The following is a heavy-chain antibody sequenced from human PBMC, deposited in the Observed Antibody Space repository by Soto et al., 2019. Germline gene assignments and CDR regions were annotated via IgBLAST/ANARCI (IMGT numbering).Heavy chain of an antibody. V-gene: IGHV3-23*01. CDR2: ISGSGGST. Sequence: EVQLLESGGLVQPGGSLRLSCAASGFTFSSYAMSWVRQAPGKGLEWVSAISGSGGSTYYADSVKGRFTISRDNSKNTLYLQMNSLRAEDTAVYYCAKNWLTVYYYYGMDVWGQGTTVTVSS. J-gene: IGHJ6*02. CDR1: GFTFSSYA. CDR3: AKNWLTVYYYYGMDV. D-gene: IGHD3-22*01.